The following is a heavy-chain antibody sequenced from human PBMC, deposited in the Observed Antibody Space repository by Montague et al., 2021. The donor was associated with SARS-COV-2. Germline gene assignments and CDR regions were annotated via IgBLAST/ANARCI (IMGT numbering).Heavy chain of an antibody. V-gene: IGHV4-61*01. CDR2: IDYGGSP. Sequence: SETLSLTCTVSGVSVSNPYYHWSWIPQPPGKGLEWIGYIDYGGSPNYTPSLYSRVTISLDTSKNQLSLRLTSATAAATAVYYCATYRQGGAGRGYWGQGILVTVSS. CDR3: ATYRQGGAGRGY. D-gene: IGHD3-10*01. CDR1: GVSVSNPYYH. J-gene: IGHJ4*02.